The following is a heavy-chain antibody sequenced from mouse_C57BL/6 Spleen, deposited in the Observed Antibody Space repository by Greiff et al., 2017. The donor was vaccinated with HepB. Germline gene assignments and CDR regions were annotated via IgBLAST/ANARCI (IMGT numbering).Heavy chain of an antibody. CDR1: GYAFSSSW. V-gene: IGHV1-82*01. D-gene: IGHD1-1*01. CDR3: ARWGYGSSYVAMDY. J-gene: IGHJ4*01. CDR2: IYPGDGDT. Sequence: QVQLKESGPELVKPGASVKISCKASGYAFSSSWMNWVKQRPGKGLEWIGRIYPGDGDTNYNGKFKGKATLTADKSSSTAYMQLSSLTSEDSAVYFCARWGYGSSYVAMDYWGQGTSVTVSS.